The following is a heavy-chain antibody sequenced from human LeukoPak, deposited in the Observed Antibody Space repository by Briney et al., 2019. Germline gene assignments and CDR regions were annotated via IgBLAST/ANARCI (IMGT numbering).Heavy chain of an antibody. V-gene: IGHV1-18*01. CDR1: GYTFTAYG. Sequence: ASVTVSCKSSGYTFTAYGITWVRQAPGQGLEWMGWISTYNGNTNYALKFQGRVTVTTDSSTSTAHMQLRGLRSDDTAVYYCARYNSNWYYYMDVWGQGTTVTVSS. CDR3: ARYNSNWYYYMDV. CDR2: ISTYNGNT. J-gene: IGHJ6*03. D-gene: IGHD6-13*01.